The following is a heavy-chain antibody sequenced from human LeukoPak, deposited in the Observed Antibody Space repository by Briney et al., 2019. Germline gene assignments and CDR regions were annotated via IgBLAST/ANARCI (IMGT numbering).Heavy chain of an antibody. CDR3: ARGLTAAGTRNWFDP. V-gene: IGHV4-59*01. J-gene: IGHJ5*02. D-gene: IGHD6-13*01. Sequence: SETLSLTCTVSGGSISSYYWSWIRQPPGKGLEWIGYIYYSGSTNYNPSLKSRVTISVDTSKNQFSLKLSSVTAADTAVYYCARGLTAAGTRNWFDPWGQGTLVTVSS. CDR2: IYYSGST. CDR1: GGSISSYY.